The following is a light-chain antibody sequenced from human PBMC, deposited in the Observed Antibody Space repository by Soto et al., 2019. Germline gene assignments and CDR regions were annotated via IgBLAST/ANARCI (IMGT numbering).Light chain of an antibody. CDR1: SNDVGAYDC. V-gene: IGLV2-14*01. J-gene: IGLJ1*01. Sequence: QSVLTQPASVSGSPGQSITISCTGTSNDVGAYDCVSWYQQHPGKAPKLMLYEVTNRPSGVSNRFSGSKSGNTASLTISGLHAEDAADYYFILYTSTRPITSLFGNGT. CDR3: ILYTSTRPITSL. CDR2: EVT.